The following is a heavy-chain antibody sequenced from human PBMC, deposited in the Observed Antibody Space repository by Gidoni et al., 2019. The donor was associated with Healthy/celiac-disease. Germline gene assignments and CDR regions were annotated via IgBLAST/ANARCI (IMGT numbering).Heavy chain of an antibody. CDR2: ISGSGGST. V-gene: IGHV3-23*01. CDR1: GFTFSSYA. CDR3: AKRDGYNSGAAGAPDY. Sequence: EVQLLESGGGLVQPGGSLRLSCAASGFTFSSYAMSWVRQAPGKGLEWVSAISGSGGSTYYADSVKGRFTISRDNSKNTLYLQMNSLRAEDTAVYYCAKRDGYNSGAAGAPDYWGQGTLVTVSS. J-gene: IGHJ4*02. D-gene: IGHD5-12*01.